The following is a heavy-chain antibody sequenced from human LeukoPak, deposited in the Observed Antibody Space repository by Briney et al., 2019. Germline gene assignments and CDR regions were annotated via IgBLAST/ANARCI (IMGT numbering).Heavy chain of an antibody. D-gene: IGHD5-12*01. Sequence: PSETLSLTCTVSGGSISSSSYYWGWIRQPPGKGLEWIGEIYHSGSTNYNPSLKSRVTISVDKSKNQFSLKLSSVTAADTAVYYCARDGRRYGGYSNWFDPWGQGTLVTVSS. V-gene: IGHV4-39*07. CDR1: GGSISSSSYY. CDR3: ARDGRRYGGYSNWFDP. CDR2: IYHSGST. J-gene: IGHJ5*02.